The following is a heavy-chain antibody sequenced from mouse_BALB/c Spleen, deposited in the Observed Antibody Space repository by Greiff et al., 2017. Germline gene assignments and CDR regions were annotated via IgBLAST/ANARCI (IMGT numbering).Heavy chain of an antibody. Sequence: EVQGVESGGGLVKPGGSLKLSCAASGFTFSSYAMSWVRQSPEKRLEWVAEISSGGSYTYYPDTVTGRFTISRDNAKNTLYLEMSSLRSEDTAMYYCARESYGNYYSAMDYWGQGTSVTVSS. D-gene: IGHD2-1*01. CDR3: ARESYGNYYSAMDY. V-gene: IGHV5-9-4*01. CDR1: GFTFSSYA. CDR2: ISSGGSYT. J-gene: IGHJ4*01.